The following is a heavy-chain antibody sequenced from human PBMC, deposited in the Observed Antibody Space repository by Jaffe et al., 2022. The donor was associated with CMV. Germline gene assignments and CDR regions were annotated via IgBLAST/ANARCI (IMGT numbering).Heavy chain of an antibody. CDR3: ARDSGAFGELMFPDY. V-gene: IGHV3-21*01. CDR2: ISSSSSYI. D-gene: IGHD3-10*01. Sequence: EVQLVESGGGLVKPGGSLRLSCAASGFTFSSYSMNWVRQAPGKGLEWVSSISSSSSYIYYADSVKGRFTISRDNAKNSLYLQMNSLRAEDTAVYYCARDSGAFGELMFPDYWGQGTLVTVSS. J-gene: IGHJ4*02. CDR1: GFTFSSYS.